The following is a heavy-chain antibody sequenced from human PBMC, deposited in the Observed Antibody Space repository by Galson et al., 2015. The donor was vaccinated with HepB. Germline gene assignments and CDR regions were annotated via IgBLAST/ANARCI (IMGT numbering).Heavy chain of an antibody. Sequence: SVKVSCKASGYTFSSYDINWVRQATGQRLEWMGWMNPNSGNTGYAQKFQGRVTMTRNTSISTAYMELSSLTSEDTAVYRCARGRRDTAVAAPAAVLLDYWGQGILVTVSS. D-gene: IGHD6-19*01. V-gene: IGHV1-8*01. CDR1: GYTFSSYD. CDR2: MNPNSGNT. J-gene: IGHJ4*02. CDR3: ARGRRDTAVAAPAAVLLDY.